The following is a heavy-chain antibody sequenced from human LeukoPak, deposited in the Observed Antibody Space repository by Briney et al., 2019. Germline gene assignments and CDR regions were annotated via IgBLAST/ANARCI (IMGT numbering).Heavy chain of an antibody. D-gene: IGHD1-26*01. Sequence: GGSLRLSCAASGFTFNNYAMTWVRQAPGKGLEWVSGISGSGGSTYYADSVKGRFTISRDNSKNTLYLQMNSLRAEDTAVYYCAKDYSGTSLGHSDYWGQGTLVTVPS. CDR2: ISGSGGST. CDR1: GFTFNNYA. V-gene: IGHV3-23*01. J-gene: IGHJ4*02. CDR3: AKDYSGTSLGHSDY.